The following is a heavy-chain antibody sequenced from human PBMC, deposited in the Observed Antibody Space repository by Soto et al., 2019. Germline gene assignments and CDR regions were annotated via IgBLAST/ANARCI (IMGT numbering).Heavy chain of an antibody. V-gene: IGHV1-18*01. CDR2: INAYDGNT. CDR1: GYTFTHDG. Sequence: QVQLVQSGAEVKKPGASVKVSCKASGYTFTHDGISWVRQAPGQGLEWMGWINAYDGNTNYAQKLQGRVTMTTDTSTTTAYMGLRSLRSDDTAVYYCARSVSYNWFDPRGQGTLVTVSS. CDR3: ARSVSYNWFDP. D-gene: IGHD6-6*01. J-gene: IGHJ5*02.